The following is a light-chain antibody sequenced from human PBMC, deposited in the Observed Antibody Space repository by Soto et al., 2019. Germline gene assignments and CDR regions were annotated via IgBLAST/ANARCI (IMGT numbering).Light chain of an antibody. V-gene: IGLV2-11*01. Sequence: QSVLTQPRSVSGSPGQSVTISCTGTSSDVGVYNYVSWYQQHPGKAPKLMIYDVSKRPSGVPDRFSGSKSGNTASLTISWLQAEDEADYYCCSYAGSYSLYVFGSGTKLTVL. CDR1: SSDVGVYNY. J-gene: IGLJ1*01. CDR3: CSYAGSYSLYV. CDR2: DVS.